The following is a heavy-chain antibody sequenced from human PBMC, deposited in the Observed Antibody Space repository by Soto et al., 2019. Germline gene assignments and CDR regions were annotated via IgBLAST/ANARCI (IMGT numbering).Heavy chain of an antibody. CDR1: GYTFTSYY. CDR3: AREGLRITMIGVAQLGDY. J-gene: IGHJ4*02. CDR2: INPSGGST. V-gene: IGHV1-46*03. Sequence: QVQLVQSGAEVKKPGASVKVSCKASGYTFTSYYMHWVRQAPGQGLEWMGIINPSGGSTSYAQKFQGRVTMTRDTSTSTVYMELSSLRSEDTAVYYCAREGLRITMIGVAQLGDYWGQGTLVTVSS. D-gene: IGHD3-22*01.